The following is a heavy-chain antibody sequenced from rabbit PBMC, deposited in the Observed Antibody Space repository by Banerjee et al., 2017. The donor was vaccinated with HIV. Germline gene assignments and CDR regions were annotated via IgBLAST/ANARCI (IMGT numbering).Heavy chain of an antibody. CDR2: IVTNSGNT. D-gene: IGHD1-1*01. J-gene: IGHJ4*01. CDR3: ARAVGSSNGVYYFNL. CDR1: GIDFSSDYY. V-gene: IGHV1S45*01. Sequence: QQQLEESGGGLVKPGGTLTLTCKASGIDFSSDYYMYWVRQAPGKGLEWIACIVTNSGNTYYASWAKGRFTISKTSSTTVTLQMTSLTAADTATYFCARAVGSSNGVYYFNLWGPGTLVTVS.